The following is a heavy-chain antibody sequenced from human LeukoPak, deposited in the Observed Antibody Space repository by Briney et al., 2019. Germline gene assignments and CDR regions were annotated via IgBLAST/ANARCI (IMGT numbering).Heavy chain of an antibody. Sequence: PGGSLRLSCAASGFNFSSYGMHWVRQAPGKGLEWVTSIWFDGSNIHYADSVKGRVIISRDNSKSALYLQMNSLRAEDTAIYYCVRDSLPMAVTGPFDHWGQGALVTVSS. CDR2: IWFDGSNI. J-gene: IGHJ4*02. CDR1: GFNFSSYG. CDR3: VRDSLPMAVTGPFDH. D-gene: IGHD6-19*01. V-gene: IGHV3-33*01.